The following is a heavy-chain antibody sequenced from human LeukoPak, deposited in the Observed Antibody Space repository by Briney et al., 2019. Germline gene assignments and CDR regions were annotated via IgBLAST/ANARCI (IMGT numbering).Heavy chain of an antibody. V-gene: IGHV4-39*01. J-gene: IGHJ4*02. CDR1: GGSISSSGNF. CDR3: ARGPHGRQVDF. Sequence: SETLSLTCTVSGGSISSSGNFWGWIRLPPGKGLEWIGTIYNGGTTYNNPSLRSRVTISVDTSKNQLSLKLNSVTAADTAVYYCARGPHGRQVDFWGQGTLVTVSS. CDR2: IYNGGTT. D-gene: IGHD1-26*01.